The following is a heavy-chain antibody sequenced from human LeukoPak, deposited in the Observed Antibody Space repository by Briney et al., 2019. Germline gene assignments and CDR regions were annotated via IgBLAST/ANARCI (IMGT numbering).Heavy chain of an antibody. D-gene: IGHD1-7*01. CDR2: IKQDGSEK. CDR3: AGAWNSDYMDV. V-gene: IGHV3-7*01. Sequence: GGSLRLSCAASGFTFSSYWMSWVRQAPGKGLEWVANIKQDGSEKYYVDSVKGRFTISRDNAKNSLYLQMNSLRAEDTAVYYCAGAWNSDYMDVWGKGTTVTVSS. J-gene: IGHJ6*03. CDR1: GFTFSSYW.